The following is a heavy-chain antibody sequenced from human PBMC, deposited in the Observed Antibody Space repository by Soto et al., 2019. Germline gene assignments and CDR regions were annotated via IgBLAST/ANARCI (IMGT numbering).Heavy chain of an antibody. V-gene: IGHV3-74*01. D-gene: IGHD2-21*01. CDR1: GFTFSSYW. CDR2: INSGGSST. Sequence: EVQLVESGGGLVQPGASLRLSCAASGFTFSSYWMYWVRQAPGKGLVWVSRINSGGSSTSYAGSVKGRFTISRDNAKNTLYLQMNSLRAEDTAVYYGASVGMWWAGAFESWGQGTMVTVSS. J-gene: IGHJ3*02. CDR3: ASVGMWWAGAFES.